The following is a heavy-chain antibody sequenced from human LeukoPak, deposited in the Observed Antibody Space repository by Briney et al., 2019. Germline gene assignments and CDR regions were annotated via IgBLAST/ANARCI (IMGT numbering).Heavy chain of an antibody. CDR2: INHSGST. D-gene: IGHD5-24*01. V-gene: IGHV4-34*01. J-gene: IGHJ4*02. CDR1: GGSFSGYY. CDR3: ARADLRWLQLDY. Sequence: PSETLSPTCAVYGGSFSGYYWSWIRQPPGKGLEWIGEINHSGSTNYNPSLKSRVTISVDTSKNQFSLKLSSVTAADTAVYYCARADLRWLQLDYWGQGTLVTVSS.